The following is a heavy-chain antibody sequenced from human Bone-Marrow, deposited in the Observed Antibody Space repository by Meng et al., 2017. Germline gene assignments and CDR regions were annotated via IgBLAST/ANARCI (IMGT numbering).Heavy chain of an antibody. J-gene: IGHJ5*02. CDR1: GGSISSSSYY. CDR3: ARRKTTYYYGSGSYPNWFDP. CDR2: IYYSGST. V-gene: IGHV4-39*07. Sequence: SETLSLTCTVSGGSISSSSYYWGWIRQPPGKGLEWIGSIYYSGSTYYNPSLKSRVTISVDTSKNQFSLKLSSVTAADTAVYYCARRKTTYYYGSGSYPNWFDPWGQGTLVTVSS. D-gene: IGHD3-10*01.